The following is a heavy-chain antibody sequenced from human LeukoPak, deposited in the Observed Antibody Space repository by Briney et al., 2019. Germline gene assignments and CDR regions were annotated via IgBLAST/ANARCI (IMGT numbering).Heavy chain of an antibody. V-gene: IGHV3-33*01. CDR2: IWYDGSNK. D-gene: IGHD6-13*01. Sequence: GRSLRLSCAASGFTFSSYGMHWVRQAPGKGLEWGAVIWYDGSNKYYADSVKGRFTISRDDSKNTLYLQMNSLRAEDTAVYYCARDSGGGYSSSWYASWGQGTLVTVSS. CDR1: GFTFSSYG. CDR3: ARDSGGGYSSSWYAS. J-gene: IGHJ5*01.